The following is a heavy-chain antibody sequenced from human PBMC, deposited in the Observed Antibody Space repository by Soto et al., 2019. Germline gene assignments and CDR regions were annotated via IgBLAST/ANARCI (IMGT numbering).Heavy chain of an antibody. CDR2: ISAYNGNT. CDR1: GYTFTSYG. J-gene: IGHJ6*02. V-gene: IGHV1-18*01. Sequence: QVQLVQSGAEVKKPGASVKVSCKASGYTFTSYGISWVRQAPGQGLEWMGWISAYNGNTNFAQKFQGRGTMTTDTSTSTAYMELRSLRSDDTAVYYCARDGEVFWSGYKYYYGMDVWGQGTTVTVSS. D-gene: IGHD3-3*01. CDR3: ARDGEVFWSGYKYYYGMDV.